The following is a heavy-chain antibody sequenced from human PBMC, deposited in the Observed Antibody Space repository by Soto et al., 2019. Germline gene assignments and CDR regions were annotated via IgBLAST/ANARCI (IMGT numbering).Heavy chain of an antibody. V-gene: IGHV5-51*01. CDR2: IYPGDSDT. D-gene: IGHD3-22*01. J-gene: IGHJ3*02. CDR1: GYNFSKYW. Sequence: GESLKISFKGSGYNFSKYWIGWVRQMPGKGLEWMGIIYPGDSDTRYSPSFEGQVTISADKYITTAYLQWSSLKASDTAMYYCARRPWGYYFDRNPPDSFAIRRQGSLVTVSS. CDR3: ARRPWGYYFDRNPPDSFAI.